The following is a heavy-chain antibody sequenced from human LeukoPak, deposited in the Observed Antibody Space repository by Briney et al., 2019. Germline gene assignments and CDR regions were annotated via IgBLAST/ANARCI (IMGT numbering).Heavy chain of an antibody. D-gene: IGHD2-21*02. Sequence: GGSLRLSCAASGFTFSSYGMHWVRQAPGKGLEWVAVISYDGSNKYYADSVKGRFTISRDTASDTVNLQMNRLRAEDTAVYYCARDVEVCRIGACYWTTFDCWGQGTLVTVSS. J-gene: IGHJ4*02. V-gene: IGHV3-30*03. CDR2: ISYDGSNK. CDR3: ARDVEVCRIGACYWTTFDC. CDR1: GFTFSSYG.